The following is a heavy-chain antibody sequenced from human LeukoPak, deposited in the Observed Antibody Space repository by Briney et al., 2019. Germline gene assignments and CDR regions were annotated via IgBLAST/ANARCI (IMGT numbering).Heavy chain of an antibody. CDR3: AKARYNSSWYGSDY. CDR2: IKSKTDGGTT. CDR1: GFTFSNAW. Sequence: GGSLRLSCAASGFTFSNAWMSWVRQAPGKGLEWVGRIKSKTDGGTTDYAAPVKGRFIISRDDSKNTLYLQMNSLAAEDTAVYFCAKARYNSSWYGSDYWGQGTLVSVSS. J-gene: IGHJ4*02. V-gene: IGHV3-15*01. D-gene: IGHD6-13*01.